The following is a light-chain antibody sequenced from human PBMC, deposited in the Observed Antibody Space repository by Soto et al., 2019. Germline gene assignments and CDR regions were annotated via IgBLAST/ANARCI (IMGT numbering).Light chain of an antibody. J-gene: IGKJ5*01. Sequence: EIVMTQSPATLSVSPGERATLSCRASQSVSSNLAWYQQKPGQAPRLLIYGASTRATGIPARFSGSGSGTEFTLTISSLQSEDFAVYYCQQYSNWPPITFGQGTRLETK. CDR2: GAS. CDR3: QQYSNWPPIT. V-gene: IGKV3-15*01. CDR1: QSVSSN.